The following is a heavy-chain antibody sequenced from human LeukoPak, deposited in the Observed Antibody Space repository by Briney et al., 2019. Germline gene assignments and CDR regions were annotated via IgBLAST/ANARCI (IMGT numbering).Heavy chain of an antibody. CDR1: GFTFSSYA. J-gene: IGHJ6*03. CDR3: ANPFSTPRSNYYIDV. Sequence: GGSLRLSCAASGFTFSSYAMSWVRQAPGKGLEWISAISGSGGSTYYADSVRGRFTISRDNSKSTLYLQMNSLRAEDTAVYYCANPFSTPRSNYYIDVWGKGTTVTVSS. V-gene: IGHV3-23*01. D-gene: IGHD2-2*01. CDR2: ISGSGGST.